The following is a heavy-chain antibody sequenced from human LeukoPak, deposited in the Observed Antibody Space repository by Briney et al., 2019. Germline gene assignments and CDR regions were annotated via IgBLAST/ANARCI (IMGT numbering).Heavy chain of an antibody. D-gene: IGHD6-13*01. CDR1: GYTFTGYY. CDR3: ARVPPMTIAAAGTRAFDI. Sequence: ASVKVSCKASGYTFTGYYMHWVRQAPGQGLEWMGWINPNSGGTNYAQKFQGGVTMTRDTSISTAYMELSRLRSDDTAVYYCARVPPMTIAAAGTRAFDIWGQGTMVTVSS. J-gene: IGHJ3*02. V-gene: IGHV1-2*02. CDR2: INPNSGGT.